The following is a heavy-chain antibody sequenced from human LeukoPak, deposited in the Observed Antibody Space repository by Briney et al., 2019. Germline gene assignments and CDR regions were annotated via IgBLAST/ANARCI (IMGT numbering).Heavy chain of an antibody. CDR3: ARHRYDPTAFDY. CDR2: IYYMGST. Sequence: SETLSLTCTVSGGSISSYYWSWIRQPPGKGLEWIGYIYYMGSTNYNPSLKSRVTISVDTSKNQFSLNLSSVTAADTAVYYCARHRYDPTAFDYWGQGTLVTVSS. D-gene: IGHD5-12*01. CDR1: GGSISSYY. J-gene: IGHJ4*02. V-gene: IGHV4-59*08.